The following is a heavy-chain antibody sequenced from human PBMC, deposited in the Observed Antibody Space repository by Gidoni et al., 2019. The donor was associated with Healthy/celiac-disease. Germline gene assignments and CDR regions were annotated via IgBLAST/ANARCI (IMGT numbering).Heavy chain of an antibody. CDR3: AKDREWLAPYYFDY. D-gene: IGHD6-19*01. J-gene: IGHJ4*02. V-gene: IGHV3-23*01. Sequence: EVQLFESGGGLVQPGGSLSLSCAASGFPFSSYAMSWVRQAPGKGLEGVSAISGSGGSTYYADSVKGRFTISRDNSKNTLYLQMNSLRAEDTAVYYWAKDREWLAPYYFDYWGQGTLVTVSS. CDR2: ISGSGGST. CDR1: GFPFSSYA.